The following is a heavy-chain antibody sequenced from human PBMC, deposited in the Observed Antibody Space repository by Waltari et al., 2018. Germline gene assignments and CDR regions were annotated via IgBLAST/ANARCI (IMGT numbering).Heavy chain of an antibody. Sequence: QVQLQQWGAGLLKPSETLSLTCAVHGGSFSGYYWSWIRQPPGKGLDWLGEINHSGSTNYNPSLKSRVTISVDTSKNQFSLKLSSVTAADTAVYYCARLRGAGTKDAFDIWGQGTMVTVSS. V-gene: IGHV4-34*01. CDR1: GGSFSGYY. CDR3: ARLRGAGTKDAFDI. J-gene: IGHJ3*02. CDR2: INHSGST. D-gene: IGHD6-13*01.